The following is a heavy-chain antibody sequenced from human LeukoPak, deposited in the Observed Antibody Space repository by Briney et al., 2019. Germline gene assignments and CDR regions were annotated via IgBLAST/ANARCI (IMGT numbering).Heavy chain of an antibody. Sequence: SETLSLTCNVSGASISSHYWNWLRQPAGKGLEWIGRIYNTGSANYNPSLKSRVTMSLDTSRNQISLKLTSVTAADTAVYYCARDVFFRAHNWFDPWGQGTLVTVSS. V-gene: IGHV4-4*07. CDR1: GASISSHY. J-gene: IGHJ5*02. D-gene: IGHD2/OR15-2a*01. CDR2: IYNTGSA. CDR3: ARDVFFRAHNWFDP.